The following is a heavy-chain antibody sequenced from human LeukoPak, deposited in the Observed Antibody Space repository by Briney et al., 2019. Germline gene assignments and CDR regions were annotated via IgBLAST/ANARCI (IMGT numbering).Heavy chain of an antibody. CDR1: GYSISSGYY. Sequence: SETLSLTCTVSGYSISSGYYWGWIRPPPGKGLEWIGTIYRSGSTYYNPSLKRGDTISVETSRNQFSLQLSSVTAADTAVYYCARNAGDYTKPSDYWGQGTLVTVSS. V-gene: IGHV4-38-2*02. J-gene: IGHJ4*02. CDR3: ARNAGDYTKPSDY. CDR2: IYRSGST. D-gene: IGHD4-11*01.